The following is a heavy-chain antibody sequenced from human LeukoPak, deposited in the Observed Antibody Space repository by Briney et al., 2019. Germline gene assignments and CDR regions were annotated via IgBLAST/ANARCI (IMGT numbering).Heavy chain of an antibody. CDR2: ISWNSGSI. J-gene: IGHJ4*02. CDR1: GFTFDDYA. V-gene: IGHV3-9*01. Sequence: PGGSLRLSCAASGFTFDDYAMHWVRQAPGKGLEGVSGISWNSGSIGYADSVKGRFTISRDNAKNSLYLQMNSLRAEDTALYYCARTPRRYDSSGYPDYWAQGTLVTVSS. D-gene: IGHD3-22*01. CDR3: ARTPRRYDSSGYPDY.